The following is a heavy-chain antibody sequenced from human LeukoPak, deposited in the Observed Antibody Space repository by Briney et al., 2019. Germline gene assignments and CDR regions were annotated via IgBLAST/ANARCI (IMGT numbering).Heavy chain of an antibody. V-gene: IGHV4-34*01. CDR1: GGPFSGYY. D-gene: IGHD2-15*01. CDR2: INHSGST. J-gene: IGHJ4*02. Sequence: PSETLSLTCAVSGGPFSGYYWSWIRQPPGKGLEWIGEINHSGSTNYNPSLKSRVTISVDTSKNQFSLKLSSVTAADTAVYYCARGKGGYLDYWGQGTLVTVSS. CDR3: ARGKGGYLDY.